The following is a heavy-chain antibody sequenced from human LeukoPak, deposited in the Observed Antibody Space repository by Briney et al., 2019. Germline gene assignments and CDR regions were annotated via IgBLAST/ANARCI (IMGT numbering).Heavy chain of an antibody. CDR2: IRYDGSDK. D-gene: IGHD2-2*01. V-gene: IGHV3-30*02. CDR3: ARAGSNIVVVPNWFDP. J-gene: IGHJ5*02. Sequence: GGSLRLSCAASGFTFSTYNMHWVRQAPGKGLEWVAFIRYDGSDKWYADSVKGRFTISRDNAKNSLYLQMNSLRAEDTAVYYCARAGSNIVVVPNWFDPWGQGTLVTVSS. CDR1: GFTFSTYN.